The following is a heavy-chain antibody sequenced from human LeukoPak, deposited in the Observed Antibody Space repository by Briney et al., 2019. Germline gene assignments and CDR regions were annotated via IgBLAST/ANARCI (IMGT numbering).Heavy chain of an antibody. CDR2: IYPGDSDT. V-gene: IGHV5-51*01. CDR3: ARHGGGIVVVPAAKGGMDV. D-gene: IGHD2-2*01. Sequence: GESLKISCKGSGYIFTSYWIGWVRQMPGKGLEWRGIIYPGDSDTRYSPSFQGQVTISADKSISTAYLQWSSLKASDTAMYYCARHGGGIVVVPAAKGGMDVWGKGTTVTVSS. CDR1: GYIFTSYW. J-gene: IGHJ6*04.